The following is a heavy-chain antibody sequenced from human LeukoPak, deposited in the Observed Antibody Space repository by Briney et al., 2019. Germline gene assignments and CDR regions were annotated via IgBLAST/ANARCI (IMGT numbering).Heavy chain of an antibody. CDR1: GFTLSSYS. J-gene: IGHJ5*02. V-gene: IGHV3-21*01. Sequence: PGGSLRLSCAASGFTLSSYSMSWVRQAPGKGLEWVSSISSSSSYIYYADSVKGRFTISRDNAKNSLYLQMNSLRAEDTAVYYCARELAVYYGSGSYYNPLNWFDPWGQGTLVTVSA. CDR3: ARELAVYYGSGSYYNPLNWFDP. D-gene: IGHD3-10*01. CDR2: ISSSSSYI.